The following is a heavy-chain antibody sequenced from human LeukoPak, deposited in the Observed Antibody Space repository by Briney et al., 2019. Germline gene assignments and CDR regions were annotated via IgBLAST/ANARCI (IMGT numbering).Heavy chain of an antibody. CDR3: ARGRGQLVFDY. Sequence: GASVKVSCKASGGTFSSYAISWVRQAPGQGLEWMGGIIPIFGTANYAQKFQGRVTITADESTSTANMELSSLRSEDTAVYYCARGRGQLVFDYWGQGTLVTVSS. CDR2: IIPIFGTA. J-gene: IGHJ4*02. V-gene: IGHV1-69*13. CDR1: GGTFSSYA. D-gene: IGHD6-13*01.